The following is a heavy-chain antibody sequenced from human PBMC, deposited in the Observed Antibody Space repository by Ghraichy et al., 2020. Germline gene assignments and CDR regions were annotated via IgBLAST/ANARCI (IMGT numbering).Heavy chain of an antibody. CDR2: ISSSGSTI. D-gene: IGHD5-12*01. CDR1: GFTFSDYY. Sequence: GGSLRLSCAASGFTFSDYYMSWIRQAPGKGLEWVSYISSSGSTIYYADSVKGRFTISRDNAKNSLYLQMNSLRAEDTAVYYCARDAAFRWLADEMVNYYYYGMDVWGQGTTVTVSS. CDR3: ARDAAFRWLADEMVNYYYYGMDV. J-gene: IGHJ6*02. V-gene: IGHV3-11*01.